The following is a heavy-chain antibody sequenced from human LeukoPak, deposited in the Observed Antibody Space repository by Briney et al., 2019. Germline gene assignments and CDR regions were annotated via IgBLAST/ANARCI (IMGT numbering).Heavy chain of an antibody. CDR1: GYTSTGYY. CDR3: ARVGDIVVVVAATPRHFQH. J-gene: IGHJ1*01. V-gene: IGHV1-2*02. D-gene: IGHD2-15*01. Sequence: ASVKASCKASGYTSTGYYMHWVRQATGQGLEWIGWINPNSGGTNYAQKFQGRVTMTRDTSISTAYMELSRLRSDDTAVYYCARVGDIVVVVAATPRHFQHWGQGTLVTVSS. CDR2: INPNSGGT.